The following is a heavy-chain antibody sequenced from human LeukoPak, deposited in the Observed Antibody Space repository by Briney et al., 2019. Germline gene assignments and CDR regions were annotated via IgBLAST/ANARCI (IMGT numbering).Heavy chain of an antibody. J-gene: IGHJ3*02. CDR2: IYYSGST. CDR1: GGSISSYY. D-gene: IGHD1-1*01. CDR3: AGYKDAFDI. V-gene: IGHV4-59*08. Sequence: SETLSLTCTVSGGSISSYYWSWIRQPPGKGLEWIGYIYYSGSTNYNPSLKSRVTISVDTSKNQFSLKLSSVTAADTAVYYCAGYKDAFDIWGQGTMVTVSS.